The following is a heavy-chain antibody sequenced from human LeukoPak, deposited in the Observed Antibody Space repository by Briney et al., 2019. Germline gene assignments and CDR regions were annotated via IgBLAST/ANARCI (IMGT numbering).Heavy chain of an antibody. Sequence: GGSLRLSCAASGFTFSSYGMHWVRQAPGKGLQWVTVISYDGNTIHYADSVKGRFIISRDTSKNTLYLQMNSLRAEDTAVYYCARSGGLQKFDYWGQGTLVTVSS. CDR2: ISYDGNTI. CDR3: ARSGGLQKFDY. V-gene: IGHV3-30*03. J-gene: IGHJ4*02. CDR1: GFTFSSYG. D-gene: IGHD4-11*01.